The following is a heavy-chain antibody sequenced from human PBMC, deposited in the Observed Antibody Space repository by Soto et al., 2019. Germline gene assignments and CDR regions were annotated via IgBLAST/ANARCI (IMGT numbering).Heavy chain of an antibody. D-gene: IGHD5-12*01. Sequence: QVQLVQSGDEVRKPGSSVKVSCKASGYIFVNYGIAWVRQAPGQGLEWVGWMSPYSGNTPYASKVQGRLTMTTDTPPSTAYMDLGTLPSADPAVYSCAMVDNSVPPTPPDVWGQGTTVTVSS. V-gene: IGHV1-18*01. CDR1: GYIFVNYG. CDR2: MSPYSGNT. J-gene: IGHJ6*02. CDR3: AMVDNSVPPTPPDV.